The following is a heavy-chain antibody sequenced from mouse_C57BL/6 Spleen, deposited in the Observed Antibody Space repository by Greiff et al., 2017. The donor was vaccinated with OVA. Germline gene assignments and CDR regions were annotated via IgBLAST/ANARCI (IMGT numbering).Heavy chain of an antibody. CDR3: TRLYGNYAYFDY. V-gene: IGHV5-9-1*02. Sequence: EVKLMESGEGLVKPGGSLKLSCAASGFTFSSYAMSWVRQTPEKRLEWVAYISSGGDYIYYADTVKGRFTISRDNARNTLYLQMSSLKSEDTAMYYCTRLYGNYAYFDYWGQGTTLPVSS. CDR1: GFTFSSYA. J-gene: IGHJ2*01. D-gene: IGHD2-1*01. CDR2: ISSGGDYI.